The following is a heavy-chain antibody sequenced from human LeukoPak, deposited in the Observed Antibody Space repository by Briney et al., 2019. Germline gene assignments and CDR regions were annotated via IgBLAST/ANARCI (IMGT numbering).Heavy chain of an antibody. Sequence: GGSLRLSCAASGFTFSSYGMHWVRQAPGKGLEWVAVISYDGSNKYYADSVKGRFTISRDNSKNTLYLQMNSLRAEDTAVYYCARDHGDSSGYYHKAHFDYWGQGTLVTVSS. J-gene: IGHJ4*02. CDR3: ARDHGDSSGYYHKAHFDY. V-gene: IGHV3-30*03. CDR2: ISYDGSNK. CDR1: GFTFSSYG. D-gene: IGHD3-22*01.